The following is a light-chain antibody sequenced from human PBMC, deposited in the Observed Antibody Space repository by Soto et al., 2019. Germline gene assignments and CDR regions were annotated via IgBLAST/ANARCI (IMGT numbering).Light chain of an antibody. CDR1: QSVSNNY. J-gene: IGKJ5*01. CDR2: GAS. CDR3: QKYGSSAPIT. V-gene: IGKV3-20*01. Sequence: EIVLTQSPGTLSLSPGERATLSCRASQSVSNNYLAWYQQKPGQAPRLLIYGASNRATGIPDRFSGSGSGTDFTLTISRLEPEDFALYYCQKYGSSAPITFGQGTRLEIK.